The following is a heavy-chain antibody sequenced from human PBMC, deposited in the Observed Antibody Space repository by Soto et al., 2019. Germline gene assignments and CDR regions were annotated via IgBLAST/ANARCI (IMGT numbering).Heavy chain of an antibody. CDR3: ARAGENCSGGSCHHPFDY. CDR2: INPNSGGT. J-gene: IGHJ4*02. V-gene: IGHV1-2*04. D-gene: IGHD2-15*01. Sequence: ASGKVSCKASGYTFTGYYMHWVRQAPGQGLEWMGWINPNSGGTNYAQKFQGWVTMTRDTSISTAYMELSRLRSDDTAVYYCARAGENCSGGSCHHPFDYWGQGTLVTVS. CDR1: GYTFTGYY.